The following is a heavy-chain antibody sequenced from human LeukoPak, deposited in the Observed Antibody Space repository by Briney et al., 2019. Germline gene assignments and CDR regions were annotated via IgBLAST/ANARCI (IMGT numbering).Heavy chain of an antibody. V-gene: IGHV3-23*01. CDR3: AKHGDTAMWLDY. CDR1: GFTFSNYV. CDR2: ISGSGGSI. D-gene: IGHD5-18*01. J-gene: IGHJ4*02. Sequence: PGGSLRLSCAASGFTFSNYVMSWVRQAPGKGLEWVSGISGSGGSIYYADSVKGRFTISRDSSKNTLNLQMNSLRAEDTAVYYCAKHGDTAMWLDYWGQGTLVTVFS.